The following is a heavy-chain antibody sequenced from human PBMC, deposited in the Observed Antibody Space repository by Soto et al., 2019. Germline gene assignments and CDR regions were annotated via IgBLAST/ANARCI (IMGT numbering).Heavy chain of an antibody. V-gene: IGHV3-74*01. CDR2: IHSDGSST. Sequence: EVQLVESEGGLVQPGGSLRLSCAASGFTFSYYWRHWVRQAPGQGLVWVSRIHSDGSSTTYADSVKGRFTISRDNAKNTLYLQMNSLSAEDTAVYYCARGDRGAFDLWGQGTMVTVSS. CDR1: GFTFSYYW. CDR3: ARGDRGAFDL. D-gene: IGHD2-21*02. J-gene: IGHJ3*01.